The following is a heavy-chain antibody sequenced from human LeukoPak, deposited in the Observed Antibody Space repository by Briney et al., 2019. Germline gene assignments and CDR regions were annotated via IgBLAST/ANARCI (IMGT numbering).Heavy chain of an antibody. CDR1: GGSISSGDYY. D-gene: IGHD3-10*01. Sequence: SETLSLTCTVSGGSISSGDYYWSWIRQPPGKGLEWIGYIYYSGSTYYNPSLKSRVRISIDTSKNQFSLKLSSVTAADTAVYYCPRTLTDYYYGSGSYLDYWGQGTLVTVSS. CDR2: IYYSGST. J-gene: IGHJ4*02. V-gene: IGHV4-30-4*01. CDR3: PRTLTDYYYGSGSYLDY.